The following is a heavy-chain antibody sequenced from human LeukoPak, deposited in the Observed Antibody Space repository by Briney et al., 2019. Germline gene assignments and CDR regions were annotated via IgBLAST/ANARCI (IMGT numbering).Heavy chain of an antibody. D-gene: IGHD2-2*02. CDR1: GGSISSGGYY. CDR3: ARDRIVVVPAAIRGDYYYYGMDV. J-gene: IGHJ6*02. Sequence: SQTLSLTCTVSGGSISSGGYYWRWIRQHPGKVLEWIGYIYYSGSTYYNPSLKSRVTISVDTSKNQFSLKLSSVTAADTAVYYCARDRIVVVPAAIRGDYYYYGMDVWGQGTTVTVSS. CDR2: IYYSGST. V-gene: IGHV4-31*03.